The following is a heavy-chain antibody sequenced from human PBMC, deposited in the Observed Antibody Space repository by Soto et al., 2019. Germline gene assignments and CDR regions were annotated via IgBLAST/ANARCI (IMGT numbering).Heavy chain of an antibody. D-gene: IGHD5-12*01. Sequence: GGSLRLSCAASGFTFSSYAMSWVRQAPGKGLEWVSAISGSGGSTYYADSVKGRFTIPRDNSKNMLYLQMYSLRAEDTAVYYCAKGGGYDMYYFDYWGQGTLVTVSS. CDR3: AKGGGYDMYYFDY. CDR1: GFTFSSYA. V-gene: IGHV3-23*01. CDR2: ISGSGGST. J-gene: IGHJ4*02.